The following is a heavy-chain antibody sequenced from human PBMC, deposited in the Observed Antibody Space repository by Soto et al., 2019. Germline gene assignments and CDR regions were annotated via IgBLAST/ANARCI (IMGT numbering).Heavy chain of an antibody. CDR3: ARISGWSYVDY. J-gene: IGHJ4*02. CDR2: ISGSAGLT. CDR1: GFTFSSHA. D-gene: IGHD1-26*01. V-gene: IGHV3-23*01. Sequence: EVQLLESGGGLVQPGGSLRLSCTASGFTFSSHAMSWVRQAPGKQLEWVSAISGSAGLTFYADSVKGRFTISRDNSKNTLYLQMNSLRAEDTAVYYCARISGWSYVDYWGQGTLVTVSS.